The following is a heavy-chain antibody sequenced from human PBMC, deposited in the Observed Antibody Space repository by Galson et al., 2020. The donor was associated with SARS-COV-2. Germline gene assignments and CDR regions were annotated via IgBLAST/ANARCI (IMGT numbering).Heavy chain of an antibody. CDR3: ARDRAYGDSTDY. V-gene: IGHV3-33*01. Sequence: SLKISCAASGFTFSSYGIHWLRQAPRKGLEWVAVICYDGSNKYYADSVKGRFTISRDNSKTTLYLHMNSLRAEDTAVYYCARDRAYGDSTDYWGQGTLVTVSS. D-gene: IGHD4-17*01. J-gene: IGHJ4*02. CDR2: ICYDGSNK. CDR1: GFTFSSYG.